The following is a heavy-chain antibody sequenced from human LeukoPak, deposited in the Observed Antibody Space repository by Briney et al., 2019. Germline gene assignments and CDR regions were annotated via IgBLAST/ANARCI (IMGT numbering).Heavy chain of an antibody. CDR3: ARALGDGWLDP. V-gene: IGHV3-21*01. CDR2: ISSGSSYI. CDR1: GFTFSSYS. J-gene: IGHJ5*02. Sequence: GGSLRLSCAASGFTFSSYSMNWVRQAPGKGLEWVSSISSGSSYIYYADSVKGRFTISRDNAKNSLYLQMNSLRAEDTAVYYCARALGDGWLDPWGQGTLVTVSS.